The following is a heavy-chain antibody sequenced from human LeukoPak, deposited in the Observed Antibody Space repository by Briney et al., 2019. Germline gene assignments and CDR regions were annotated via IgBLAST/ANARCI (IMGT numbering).Heavy chain of an antibody. CDR1: GFTFSNAW. Sequence: GGSLRLSYAASGFTFSNAWMSWVRQAPGKGLEWVSAISDSGDRTYYADSVKGRFTLSRDNSKNTLYLQMNSLRAEDTAVYYCAKDARRSSGWWFFDHWGQGTLVTVSS. V-gene: IGHV3-23*01. J-gene: IGHJ4*02. D-gene: IGHD6-19*01. CDR3: AKDARRSSGWWFFDH. CDR2: ISDSGDRT.